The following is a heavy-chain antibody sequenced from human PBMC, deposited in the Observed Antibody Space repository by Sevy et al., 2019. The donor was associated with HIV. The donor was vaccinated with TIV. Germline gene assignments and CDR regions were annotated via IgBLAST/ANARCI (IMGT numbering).Heavy chain of an antibody. CDR3: ARTREMALDY. CDR1: GFTFSHYS. CDR2: ISSTSSYI. J-gene: IGHJ4*02. Sequence: GGSLRLSCAASGFTFSHYSMNWVRQAPGKGLEWVSSISSTSSYIYYADSVKGRFTISRDNAKNSLYLQMNSLRAEDTAVYYCARTREMALDYWGQGTLVTASS. V-gene: IGHV3-21*01.